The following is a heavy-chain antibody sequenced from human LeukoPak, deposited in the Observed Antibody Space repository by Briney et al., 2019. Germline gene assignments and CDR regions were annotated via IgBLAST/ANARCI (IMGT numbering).Heavy chain of an antibody. V-gene: IGHV3-23*01. CDR2: ISGSGGST. CDR3: AKGGMVRGEYDY. D-gene: IGHD3-10*01. Sequence: GGSLRLSCAASGFSFSSYAMSWVRQAPGRGLEWVSGISGSGGSTYYAHSVKGRFTISRDNSKNTLYLQMNSPRAEDTAAYYCAKGGMVRGEYDYWGQGTLVTVSS. CDR1: GFSFSSYA. J-gene: IGHJ4*02.